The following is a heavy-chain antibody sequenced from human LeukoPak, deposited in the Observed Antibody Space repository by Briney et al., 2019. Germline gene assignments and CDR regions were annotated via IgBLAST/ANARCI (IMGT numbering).Heavy chain of an antibody. CDR1: GGSISSYY. Sequence: SETLPLTCTVSGGSISSYYWSWIRQPPGKGLEWIGYIYYSGSTNYNPSLKSRVTISVDTSKNQFSLKLSSVTAADTAVYYCARVVSGYDWTLVYFDYWGQGTLVTVSS. CDR3: ARVVSGYDWTLVYFDY. V-gene: IGHV4-59*01. CDR2: IYYSGST. J-gene: IGHJ4*02. D-gene: IGHD5-12*01.